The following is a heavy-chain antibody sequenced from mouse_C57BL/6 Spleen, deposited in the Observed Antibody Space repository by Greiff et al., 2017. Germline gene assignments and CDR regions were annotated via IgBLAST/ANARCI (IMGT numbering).Heavy chain of an antibody. J-gene: IGHJ3*01. D-gene: IGHD2-4*01. CDR3: ARHPNYDYAFRGY. CDR1: GFTFSSYG. CDR2: ISSGGSYT. V-gene: IGHV5-6*01. Sequence: EVQVVESGGDLVKPGGSLKLSCAASGFTFSSYGMSWVRQTPDKRLEWVATISSGGSYTDYPDSVKGRFTISRDNAKNTLSLQMSSLKSEDTAMYYCARHPNYDYAFRGYWGQGTLVTVSA.